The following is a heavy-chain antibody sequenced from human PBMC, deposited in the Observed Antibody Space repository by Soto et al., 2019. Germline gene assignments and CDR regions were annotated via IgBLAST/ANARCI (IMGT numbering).Heavy chain of an antibody. CDR2: IKQDGSEN. Sequence: GGSLRLSCAASGFTFSNYWMTWVRQAPGKGLEWVANIKQDGSENYYVDSVKGRFTISRDNAKNSLYLHMNSLKADDTAVYYCARDYLVVPHRVIDYWGQGTLVTVSS. CDR3: ARDYLVVPHRVIDY. J-gene: IGHJ4*02. V-gene: IGHV3-7*01. D-gene: IGHD2-2*01. CDR1: GFTFSNYW.